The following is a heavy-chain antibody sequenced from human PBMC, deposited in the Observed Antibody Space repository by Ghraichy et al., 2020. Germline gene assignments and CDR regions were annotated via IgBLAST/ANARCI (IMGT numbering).Heavy chain of an antibody. CDR1: GFTFSSYS. J-gene: IGHJ1*01. Sequence: GESLNISCAASGFTFSSYSMNWVRQAPGKGLEWVSSISSSSSYIYYADSVKGRFTISRDNAKNSLYLQMNSLRAEDTAVYYCARDSGDGSSGYYQPEYFQHWGQGTLVTVSS. V-gene: IGHV3-21*01. D-gene: IGHD3-22*01. CDR3: ARDSGDGSSGYYQPEYFQH. CDR2: ISSSSSYI.